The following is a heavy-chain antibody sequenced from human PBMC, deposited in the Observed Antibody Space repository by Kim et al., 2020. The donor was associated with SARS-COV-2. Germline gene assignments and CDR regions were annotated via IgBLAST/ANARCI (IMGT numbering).Heavy chain of an antibody. J-gene: IGHJ5*02. CDR2: IHPGDFDT. Sequence: GESLKISCKGSGYSFTSYWIGWVRQMPGKGLEWMGIIHPGDFDTRYSPSFQGQVTISADTSISTAYLQWSSLKASDTAMYYCARGSNDYSNYDRWFDPWGQGTLVTVSS. CDR1: GYSFTSYW. V-gene: IGHV5-51*01. D-gene: IGHD4-4*01. CDR3: ARGSNDYSNYDRWFDP.